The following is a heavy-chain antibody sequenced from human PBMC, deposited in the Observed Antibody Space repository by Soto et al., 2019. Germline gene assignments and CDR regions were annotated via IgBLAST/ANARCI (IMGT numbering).Heavy chain of an antibody. V-gene: IGHV3-33*01. J-gene: IGHJ4*02. CDR2: IWYDGSNK. CDR1: GFTCSSYG. Sequence: PGGSLRLSCAASGFTCSSYGMHWVRQAPGKGLEWVAVIWYDGSNKYYADSVKGRFTISRDNSKNTLYLQMNSLRAEDTAVYYCAREQLYSSSWSDYWGQGTLVTVSS. D-gene: IGHD6-13*01. CDR3: AREQLYSSSWSDY.